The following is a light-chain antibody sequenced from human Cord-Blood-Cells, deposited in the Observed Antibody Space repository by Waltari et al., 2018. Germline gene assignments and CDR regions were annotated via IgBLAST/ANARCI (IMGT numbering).Light chain of an antibody. CDR2: AVS. J-gene: IGLJ1*01. Sequence: QSALTQPASVSGSPGQSITISCPGPSSDVGSSNLYSWYQQHPGKAPKLMIYAVSKRPSGVSNRFSGSKSGNTASLTISGLQAEDEADYYCCSYAGSSTFYVFGTGTKVTVL. CDR3: CSYAGSSTFYV. V-gene: IGLV2-23*02. CDR1: SSDVGSSNL.